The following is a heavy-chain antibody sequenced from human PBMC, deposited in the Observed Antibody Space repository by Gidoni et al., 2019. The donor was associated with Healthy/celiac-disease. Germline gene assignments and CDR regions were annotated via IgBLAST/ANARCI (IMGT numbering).Heavy chain of an antibody. CDR1: GCPFSSYG. CDR3: AKDLRYFDWLDPAVNYYYYGMDV. CDR2: ISYDGSNK. Sequence: QVQLVESAGGVVQPGRSLRLSCAASGCPFSSYGMHWVRQAPGKGLEWVEVISYDGSNKYYADSVKGRFTISRDNSKNTLYLQMNSLRAEDTAVYYCAKDLRYFDWLDPAVNYYYYGMDVWGQGTTVTVSS. D-gene: IGHD3-9*01. J-gene: IGHJ6*02. V-gene: IGHV3-30*18.